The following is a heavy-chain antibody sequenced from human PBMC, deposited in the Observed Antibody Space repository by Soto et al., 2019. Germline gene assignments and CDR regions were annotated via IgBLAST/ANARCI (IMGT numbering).Heavy chain of an antibody. D-gene: IGHD4-17*01. CDR1: GGSVSSGSYY. CDR2: IYYSGST. J-gene: IGHJ4*02. CDR3: ANYPTTVTSDY. Sequence: SETLSLTCTVSGGSVSSGSYYWSWIRQPPGKGLEWFGYIYYSGSTNYNPSLKSRVTISLDTSKNQFSLKLSSVTAADTAVYYCANYPTTVTSDYWGQGTLVTVSS. V-gene: IGHV4-61*01.